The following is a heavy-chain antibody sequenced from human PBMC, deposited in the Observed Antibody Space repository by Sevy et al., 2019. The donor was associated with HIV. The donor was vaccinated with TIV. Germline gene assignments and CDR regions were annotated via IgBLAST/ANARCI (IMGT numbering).Heavy chain of an antibody. D-gene: IGHD1-26*01. CDR2: ISHDGINE. J-gene: IGHJ6*02. CDR3: ANAYSGSYSHSYLYALDV. CDR1: GFSFSYYG. V-gene: IGHV3-30*18. Sequence: GGSLRLSCIGSGFSFSYYGIHWVRQSTGKGLDRVALISHDGINEYYADSVKVRFTVSRDNSQNTVYLEMNSLRNEDTAIYFCANAYSGSYSHSYLYALDVWGQGTTVTVSS.